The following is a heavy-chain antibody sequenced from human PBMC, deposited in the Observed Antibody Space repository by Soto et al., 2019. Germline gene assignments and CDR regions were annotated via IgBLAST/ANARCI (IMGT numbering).Heavy chain of an antibody. Sequence: QVQLQESGPGLVKPSQTLSLTCTVSGGSISSGGYYWNWIRQHPGKGLEWIGYIYYIGSTYYNSTLRSRVTMSLDTSKIQFSLKLSSVAAADTALYYCARLVFPWGQAALVSVSS. CDR3: ARLVFP. J-gene: IGHJ5*02. V-gene: IGHV4-31*03. CDR1: GGSISSGGYY. CDR2: IYYIGST.